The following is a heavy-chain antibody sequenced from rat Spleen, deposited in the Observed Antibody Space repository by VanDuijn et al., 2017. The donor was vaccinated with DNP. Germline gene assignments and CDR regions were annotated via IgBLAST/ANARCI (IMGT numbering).Heavy chain of an antibody. CDR3: ARDNYGGDY. CDR1: GLTFSDYN. D-gene: IGHD1-11*01. J-gene: IGHJ2*01. CDR2: IIYDGSRT. Sequence: EVQLVESGGGLVQPGRSLKISCAASGLTFSDYNMAWVRQAPKKGLEWVATIIYDGSRTFYRDSVKGRFTISRVNAKKTLNLQMNSLRSEDTATYYCARDNYGGDYWGHGVMVTVSS. V-gene: IGHV5-7*01.